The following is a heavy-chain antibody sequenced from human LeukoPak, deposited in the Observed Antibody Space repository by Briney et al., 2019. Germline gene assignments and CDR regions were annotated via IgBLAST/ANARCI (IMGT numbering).Heavy chain of an antibody. D-gene: IGHD5-12*01. CDR3: AKDFGYSGYEPIDY. J-gene: IGHJ4*02. CDR2: ISHDGSNA. Sequence: GESLKISCAASGFSFTTYGMHWVRQAPGKGLEWVAVISHDGSNAFYADSVKGRFTVSRDNYKNTVLLQMNSLRAEDTAVYYCAKDFGYSGYEPIDYWGQGTLVTVSS. V-gene: IGHV3-30*02. CDR1: GFSFTTYG.